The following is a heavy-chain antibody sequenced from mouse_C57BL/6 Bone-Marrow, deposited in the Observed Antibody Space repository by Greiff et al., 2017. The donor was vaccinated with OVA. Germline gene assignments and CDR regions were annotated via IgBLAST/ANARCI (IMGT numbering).Heavy chain of an antibody. V-gene: IGHV2-2*01. CDR3: ARTFYYDYDGRYAMDY. CDR1: GFSLTSYG. Sequence: QVQLKESGPGLVQPSQSLSITCTVSGFSLTSYGVHWVRQSPGKGLEWLGVIWSGGSTDYNAAFISRLSISKDNSKSQVFFKMNSLQADDTAIYYCARTFYYDYDGRYAMDYWGQGTSVTVSS. J-gene: IGHJ4*01. CDR2: IWSGGST. D-gene: IGHD2-4*01.